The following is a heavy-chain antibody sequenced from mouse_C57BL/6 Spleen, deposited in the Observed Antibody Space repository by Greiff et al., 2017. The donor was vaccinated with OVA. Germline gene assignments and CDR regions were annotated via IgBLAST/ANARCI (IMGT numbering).Heavy chain of an antibody. J-gene: IGHJ2*01. CDR2: ISDGGSYT. V-gene: IGHV5-4*01. CDR1: GFTFSSYA. CDR3: ARDGEGGYFDY. Sequence: EVKVVESGGGLVKPGGSLKLSCAASGFTFSSYAMSWVRQTPEKRLEWVATISDGGSYTYYPDNVKGRFTISRDNAKNNLYLQMSHLKSEDTAMYYCARDGEGGYFDYWGQGTTLTVSS.